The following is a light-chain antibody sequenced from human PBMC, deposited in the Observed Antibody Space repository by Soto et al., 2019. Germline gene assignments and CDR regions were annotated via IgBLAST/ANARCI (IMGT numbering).Light chain of an antibody. CDR1: QNVNNF. Sequence: EVVFTQSPPTLSLSPGERATFSCRASQNVNNFLAWYQQKPGQAPRLLIYDASNRATGIPARFSGSGSGTDFTLTISSLESEDFAIYYCQQRSNWPTFGQGTRLEIK. CDR3: QQRSNWPT. V-gene: IGKV3-11*01. CDR2: DAS. J-gene: IGKJ5*01.